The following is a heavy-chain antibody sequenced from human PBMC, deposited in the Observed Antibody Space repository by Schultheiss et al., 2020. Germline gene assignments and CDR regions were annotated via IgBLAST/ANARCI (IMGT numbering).Heavy chain of an antibody. CDR1: GFTFSSYG. D-gene: IGHD3-22*01. CDR3: AKDFGDYFDSSGYDY. V-gene: IGHV3-30*18. Sequence: GESLKISCAASGFTFSSYGMHWVRQSPGKGLEWVAVISYDRSNKYYADSVKGRFTISRDNSKNTLYLQMNSLRAEDTAVYYCAKDFGDYFDSSGYDYWGQGTLVTVSS. CDR2: ISYDRSNK. J-gene: IGHJ4*02.